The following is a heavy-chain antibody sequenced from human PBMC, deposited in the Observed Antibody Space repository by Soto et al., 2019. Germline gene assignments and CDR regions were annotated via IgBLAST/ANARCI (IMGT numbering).Heavy chain of an antibody. J-gene: IGHJ6*02. CDR2: IWFDGTNK. Sequence: QVQLVESGGGVVQPGRSLRLSCAASGFTFSSYGMHWVRQAPGKGLEWVAVIWFDGTNKYYADSVKGRFTISRDNSKNTLSMKITSLRAEATALYYCARDRGYSGYDSPRYYYGMDVWGQGTTVTVSS. D-gene: IGHD5-12*01. CDR3: ARDRGYSGYDSPRYYYGMDV. V-gene: IGHV3-33*01. CDR1: GFTFSSYG.